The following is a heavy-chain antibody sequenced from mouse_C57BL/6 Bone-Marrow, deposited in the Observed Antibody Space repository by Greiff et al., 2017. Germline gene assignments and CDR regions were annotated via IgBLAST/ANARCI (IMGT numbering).Heavy chain of an antibody. CDR3: ARSRQLRLRRDAMDY. Sequence: QVQLQQSGAELARPGASVKLSCKASGYTFTSYGLSWVMQSTGQGLEWIGEMYPRSGNNYYTEKIKGKATLTADKSSSTAYMELRSLTSEDSAVYFCARSRQLRLRRDAMDYWGQGTSVTVSS. J-gene: IGHJ4*01. CDR1: GYTFTSYG. CDR2: MYPRSGNN. D-gene: IGHD3-2*02. V-gene: IGHV1-81*01.